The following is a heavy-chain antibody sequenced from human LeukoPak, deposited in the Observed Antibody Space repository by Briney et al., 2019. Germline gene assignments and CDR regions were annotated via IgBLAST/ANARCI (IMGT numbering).Heavy chain of an antibody. CDR1: GGSISSYY. J-gene: IGHJ3*02. D-gene: IGHD6-13*01. V-gene: IGHV4-59*08. Sequence: PSETLSLTCTVSGGSISSYYWSWIRQSPGKGLEWIGYIYYSGSTNSNPSLSSRVTMSVDTSKNQFSLKLSSVTAADTAVYYCATGGSSSYAFHIWGQGTMVTVSS. CDR2: IYYSGST. CDR3: ATGGSSSYAFHI.